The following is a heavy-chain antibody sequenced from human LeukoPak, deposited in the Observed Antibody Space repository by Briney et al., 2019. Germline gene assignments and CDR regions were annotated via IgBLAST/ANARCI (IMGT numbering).Heavy chain of an antibody. CDR2: IYYSGST. Sequence: SETLSLTCTVSGGSISNYYWSWIRQPPGKGLEWIGYIYYSGSTNYNPSLKSRVTISVDKSKNQFSLKLSSVTAADTAVYYCARGLRIAVAGPYYFDYWGQGTLVTVSS. CDR3: ARGLRIAVAGPYYFDY. V-gene: IGHV4-59*12. J-gene: IGHJ4*02. D-gene: IGHD6-19*01. CDR1: GGSISNYY.